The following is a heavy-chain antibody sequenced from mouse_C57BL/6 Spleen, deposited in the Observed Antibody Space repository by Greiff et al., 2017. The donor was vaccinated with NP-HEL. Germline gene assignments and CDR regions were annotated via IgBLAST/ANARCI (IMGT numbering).Heavy chain of an antibody. Sequence: QVQLQQSGAELVRPGASVTLSCKASGYTFTDYEMHWVKQTPVHGLEWIGAIDPETGGTAYNQKFQGKAILTADKSSSTAYMELRSLTSEDSAVYYCTRYGYYDYWGQGTTLTVSS. V-gene: IGHV1-15*01. CDR3: TRYGYYDY. CDR2: IDPETGGT. J-gene: IGHJ2*01. D-gene: IGHD2-3*01. CDR1: GYTFTDYE.